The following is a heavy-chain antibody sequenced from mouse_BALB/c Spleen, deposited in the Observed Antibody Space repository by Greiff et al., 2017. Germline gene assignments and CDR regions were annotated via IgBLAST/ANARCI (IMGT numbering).Heavy chain of an antibody. CDR1: GYTFTSYT. CDR2: INPSSGYT. CDR3: AHYYGSSSYAMDY. V-gene: IGHV1-4*01. D-gene: IGHD1-1*01. Sequence: QVQLKQSGAELARPGASVKMSCKASGYTFTSYTMHWVKQRPGQGLEWIGYINPSSGYTNYNQKFKDKATLTADKSSSTAYMQLSSLTSEDSAVYYCAHYYGSSSYAMDYWGQGTSVTVSS. J-gene: IGHJ4*01.